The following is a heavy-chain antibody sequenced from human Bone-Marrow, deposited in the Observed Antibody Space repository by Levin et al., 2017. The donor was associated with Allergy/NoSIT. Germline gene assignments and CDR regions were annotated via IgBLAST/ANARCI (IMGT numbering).Heavy chain of an antibody. D-gene: IGHD7-27*01. J-gene: IGHJ6*02. V-gene: IGHV3-48*03. Sequence: QPGGSLRLSCAASGFTLTDYEMNWVRQAPGKGLEWVSFISYGGSRTHYADSVKGRFTISRDHANNSLSLQMNSLRVEDSGMYYCAKDRSSGWGLKVGMDVWGQGTTVIVSS. CDR2: ISYGGSRT. CDR1: GFTLTDYE. CDR3: AKDRSSGWGLKVGMDV.